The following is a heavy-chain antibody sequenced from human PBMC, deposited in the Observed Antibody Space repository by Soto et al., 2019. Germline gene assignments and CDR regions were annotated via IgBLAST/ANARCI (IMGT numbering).Heavy chain of an antibody. V-gene: IGHV3-30*03. D-gene: IGHD5-18*01. CDR1: GFTFSSYS. J-gene: IGHJ4*02. CDR3: ATTKGGWGDYGKRYSYGRVDY. Sequence: PGGSLRLSCAASGFTFSSYSMHWVRQAPGKGLEWVAVISYDGSNRYYADSVKGRFTISRDDSKNTLYLQMNSLRAEDTAVYYCATTKGGWGDYGKRYSYGRVDYWGPGTLVAFSS. CDR2: ISYDGSNR.